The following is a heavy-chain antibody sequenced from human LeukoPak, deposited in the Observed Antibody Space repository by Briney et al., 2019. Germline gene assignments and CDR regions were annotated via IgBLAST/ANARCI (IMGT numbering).Heavy chain of an antibody. J-gene: IGHJ6*04. CDR3: ASPVLLWFGELLFRPMDV. Sequence: GGSLRLSCAASGFTFSDYYMSWIRQAPGKGLEWVSYISSSGSTIYYADSVKGRFTISRNNAKNSLYLQMNSLRAEDTAVYYCASPVLLWFGELLFRPMDVWGKGTTVTVSS. V-gene: IGHV3-11*04. CDR2: ISSSGSTI. D-gene: IGHD3-10*01. CDR1: GFTFSDYY.